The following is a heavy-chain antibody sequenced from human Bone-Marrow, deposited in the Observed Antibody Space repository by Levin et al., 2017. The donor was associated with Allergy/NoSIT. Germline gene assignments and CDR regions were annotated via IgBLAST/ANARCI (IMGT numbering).Heavy chain of an antibody. Sequence: PSETLSLICTVSDISIKTYYWSWIRQSPGKGLEWIGYFDDTGTSDYNPSLRSRATMSIDTSNNRFSLKLTSVTGADTAVYYCAKSRFSSSWYGAGMDVWGQGATVIVSS. V-gene: IGHV4-59*01. J-gene: IGHJ6*02. CDR3: AKSRFSSSWYGAGMDV. CDR2: FDDTGTS. D-gene: IGHD6-13*01. CDR1: DISIKTYY.